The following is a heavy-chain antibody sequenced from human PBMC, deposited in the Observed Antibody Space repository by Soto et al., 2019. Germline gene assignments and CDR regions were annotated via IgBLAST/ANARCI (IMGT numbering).Heavy chain of an antibody. CDR2: IYYSGST. CDR1: GGSISSGGYY. D-gene: IGHD1-7*01. J-gene: IGHJ4*01. Sequence: SETLSLTCTVSGGSISSGGYYWSWIRQHPGKGLEWIGYIYYSGSTYYNPSLKSRVTISVDTSKNQFYLKLSSVTAADTAVYYCARVRPRYNGNYHSDYWGHGTRPTVSS. V-gene: IGHV4-31*03. CDR3: ARVRPRYNGNYHSDY.